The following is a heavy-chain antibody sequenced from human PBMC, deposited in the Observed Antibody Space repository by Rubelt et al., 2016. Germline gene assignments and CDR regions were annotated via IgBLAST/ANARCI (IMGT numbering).Heavy chain of an antibody. Sequence: QVQLVQSGAEVKKPGASVKVSCKASGYTFTGYYMHWVRQAPGQGLEWMGWINPNSGGTNYAQKFQGRVTMTRDTSTSTVYMELSSLRSEDTAVYYCARGLLWFGELYDYWGQGTLVTVSS. CDR1: GYTFTGYY. D-gene: IGHD3-10*01. CDR3: ARGLLWFGELYDY. J-gene: IGHJ4*02. CDR2: INPNSGGT. V-gene: IGHV1-2*02.